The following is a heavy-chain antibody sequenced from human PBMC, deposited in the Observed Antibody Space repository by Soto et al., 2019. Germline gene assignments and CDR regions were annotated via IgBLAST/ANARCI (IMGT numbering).Heavy chain of an antibody. J-gene: IGHJ4*02. D-gene: IGHD1-1*01. CDR1: GYTFTAYY. V-gene: IGHV1-2*02. Sequence: QVQLVQSGAEVRKPGASVKVSCKASGYTFTAYYIHWVRQAPEQGLEWMGWINPNSGGTKYAPKFQGGVTMTRDTSITTAYMELSRLRSGDTAVYYCAREPATAKPEGVDFWGQGTLVTVSS. CDR3: AREPATAKPEGVDF. CDR2: INPNSGGT.